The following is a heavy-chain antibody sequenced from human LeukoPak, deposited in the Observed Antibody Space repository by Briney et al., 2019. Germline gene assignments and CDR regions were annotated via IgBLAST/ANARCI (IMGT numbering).Heavy chain of an antibody. V-gene: IGHV4-59*08. Sequence: SETLSLTCTVSGGSISSYYWSWIRQPPGKGLEWIGYIYYSGSTNYNPSLKSRVTISVDTSKNQFSLKLSPVTAADTAVYYCARQSHYDIWTGYYYYFDYWGPGTLVTVSS. J-gene: IGHJ4*02. CDR1: GGSISSYY. D-gene: IGHD3-9*01. CDR3: ARQSHYDIWTGYYYYFDY. CDR2: IYYSGST.